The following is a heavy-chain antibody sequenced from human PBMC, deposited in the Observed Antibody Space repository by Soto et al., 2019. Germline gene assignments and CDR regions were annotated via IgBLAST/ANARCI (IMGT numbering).Heavy chain of an antibody. Sequence: SETLSLTCTGSGGSISSNNYHWGWIRQPPGKGLDWIGTIYYSRTTYYKPSLKSRVTISVDTSKNQFSLKLISVTAADTAVYYCARLLTAPATTAYWGQGTLVT. J-gene: IGHJ4*02. D-gene: IGHD6-13*01. CDR3: ARLLTAPATTAY. CDR2: IYYSRTT. CDR1: GGSISSNNYH. V-gene: IGHV4-39*01.